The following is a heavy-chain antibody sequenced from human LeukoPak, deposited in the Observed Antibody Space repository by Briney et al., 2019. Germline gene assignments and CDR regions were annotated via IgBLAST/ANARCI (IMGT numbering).Heavy chain of an antibody. D-gene: IGHD2-15*01. CDR2: VKKDGSEK. CDR1: GFTFSTYW. CDR3: AREGVHCSGRSCLKAY. V-gene: IGHV3-7*03. Sequence: GGSLRLSCAASGFTFSTYWMSWVRQAPGKGLEGVANVKKDGSEKYYMDFVKGRFTISRDNAENSLYLQMNSLRAEDTAVYYCAREGVHCSGRSCLKAYWGQGTQVTVSS. J-gene: IGHJ4*02.